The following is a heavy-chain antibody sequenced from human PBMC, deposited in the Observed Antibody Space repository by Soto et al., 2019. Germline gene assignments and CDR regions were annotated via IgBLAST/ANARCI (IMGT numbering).Heavy chain of an antibody. J-gene: IGHJ4*02. V-gene: IGHV1-2*06. CDR3: ARDGNCAFRGYSIAFDF. CDR1: GYRFTAYY. CDR2: MNLDTGGT. D-gene: IGHD5-18*01. Sequence: QVQLVQSGAEVKKPGASVRVSCEASGYRFTAYYIHWVRQAPGQGLEWMGRMNLDTGGTTYAQKFQGRVTMTRDTSINTAYMEVSSLKSDVTAIYYCARDGNCAFRGYSIAFDFWGQGTLVTVSS.